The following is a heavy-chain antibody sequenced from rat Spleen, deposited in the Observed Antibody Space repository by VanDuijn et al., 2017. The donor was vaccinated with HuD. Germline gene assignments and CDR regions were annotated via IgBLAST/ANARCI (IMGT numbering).Heavy chain of an antibody. D-gene: IGHD4-5*01. J-gene: IGHJ4*01. CDR1: GFTFSNYY. V-gene: IGHV5-25*01. Sequence: EVQLVESGGGLVQPGRSLKLSCAASGFTFSNYYMDWVRHAPTKGLEWVASISPGGGNTYYRDSVKGRFTISRDNAKSTLYLQVDSLKSEDTATYYCARHGRGKTTYYYVMDAWGQGVSVTVSS. CDR3: ARHGRGKTTYYYVMDA. CDR2: ISPGGGNT.